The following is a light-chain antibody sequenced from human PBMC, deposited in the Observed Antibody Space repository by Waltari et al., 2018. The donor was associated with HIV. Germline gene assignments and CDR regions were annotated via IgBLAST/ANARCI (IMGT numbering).Light chain of an antibody. CDR2: KDS. CDR1: VLPKHY. V-gene: IGLV3-25*03. J-gene: IGLJ7*01. CDR3: QSADSSGTYAV. Sequence: SYELTQPPSVSVSPGQTARITCSGDVLPKHYAYWYQQKPGQAPVVVISKDSERPSGIPERFSGSSSGTTVTLTISVVQAEDEADYYCQSADSSGTYAVFGGGTQLTVL.